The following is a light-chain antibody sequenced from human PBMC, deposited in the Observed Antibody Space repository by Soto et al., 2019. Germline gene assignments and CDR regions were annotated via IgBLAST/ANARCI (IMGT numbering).Light chain of an antibody. V-gene: IGKV1-39*01. CDR2: SAS. J-gene: IGKJ2*01. Sequence: DIQMTQSPSSLSASVGDRVNFTCRSSESIGSFINWYQQRPGKAPNLLIYSASTLQGGVPSRFSGSGSVTHFTLTISSLQPEDFATYFCQQSYGSPPTFGQGSKLEIK. CDR3: QQSYGSPPT. CDR1: ESIGSF.